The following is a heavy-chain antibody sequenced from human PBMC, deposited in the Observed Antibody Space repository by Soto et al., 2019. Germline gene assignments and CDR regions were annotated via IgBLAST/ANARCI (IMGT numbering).Heavy chain of an antibody. J-gene: IGHJ3*02. CDR1: GFSCSSYD. CDR2: ILVGGST. V-gene: IGHV3-23*01. D-gene: IGHD2-8*02. CDR3: AKATATGGGAFDI. Sequence: GGSLRLSCVASGFSCSSYDMSWVRQAPGKGLEWVSTILVGGSTHYEDSVKGRFTISRDGSKNTVYLQMNSLTAGDTAVYYCAKATATGGGAFDICGQGTMVTVSS.